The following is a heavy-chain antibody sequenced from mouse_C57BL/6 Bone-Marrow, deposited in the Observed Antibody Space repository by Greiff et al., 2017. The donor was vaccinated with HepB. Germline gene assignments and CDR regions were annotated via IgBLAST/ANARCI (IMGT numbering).Heavy chain of an antibody. CDR3: AVYGNYDY. J-gene: IGHJ2*01. V-gene: IGHV1-82*01. Sequence: ESGPELVKPGASVKISCKASGYAFSSSWMNWVKQRPGKGLEWIGRIYPGDGDTNYNGKFKGKATLTADKSSSTAYMQLSSRTSEDSAVYFCAVYGNYDYWGQGTTLTVSS. CDR2: IYPGDGDT. D-gene: IGHD2-1*01. CDR1: GYAFSSSW.